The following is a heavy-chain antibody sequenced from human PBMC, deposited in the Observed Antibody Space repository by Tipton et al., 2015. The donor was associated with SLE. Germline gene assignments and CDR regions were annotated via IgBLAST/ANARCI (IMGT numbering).Heavy chain of an antibody. J-gene: IGHJ4*02. V-gene: IGHV4-34*01. CDR1: GGSFSGYY. CDR3: ARDEIFDY. Sequence: TLSLTCAVYGGSFSGYYWSWIRQPPGKGLEWIGEINHSGSTNYNPSLKSRVTISVDTSKNQFSLKLSSVTAADTAVYYCARDEIFDYWGQGTLVTVSS. CDR2: INHSGST.